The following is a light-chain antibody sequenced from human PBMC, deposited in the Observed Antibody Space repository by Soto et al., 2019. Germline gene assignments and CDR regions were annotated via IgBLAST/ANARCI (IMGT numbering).Light chain of an antibody. CDR2: EVS. V-gene: IGLV2-14*01. CDR3: SSFTSSSSPVV. J-gene: IGLJ2*01. CDR1: NSDVGAYNY. Sequence: QSVLTQPASVSGSPGQSITISCTGTNSDVGAYNYVSWYQQHPGKAPKLMIYEVSNRPSGVSNRFSGSKSGNTASLTISGLQAEDEADYYCSSFTSSSSPVVFGGGTKLTVL.